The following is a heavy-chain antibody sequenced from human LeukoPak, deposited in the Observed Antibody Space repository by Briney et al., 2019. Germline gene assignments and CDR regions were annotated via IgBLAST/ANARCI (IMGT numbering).Heavy chain of an antibody. Sequence: GGSLRLSCATSRLTFSTSWMHWVPQAPGKGLVWVSRINSDGSTTTYAYSEDGRFTISRDNAKNTLYLQTNSQRVQDTAEYYFVRVRSSSWYDYLGQGALVTVSS. CDR2: INSDGSTT. V-gene: IGHV3-74*01. J-gene: IGHJ4*02. D-gene: IGHD6-13*01. CDR3: VRVRSSSWYDY. CDR1: RLTFSTSW.